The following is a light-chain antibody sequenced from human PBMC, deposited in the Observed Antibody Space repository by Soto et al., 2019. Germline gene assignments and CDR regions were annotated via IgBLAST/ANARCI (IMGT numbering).Light chain of an antibody. J-gene: IGKJ1*01. CDR1: QSVTTN. CDR2: GTS. CDR3: QQYNKWPST. Sequence: EIVLTQSPASLSVSPGERATLSCMASQSVTTNLAWYQQKPGQAPRLLIYGTSNRAAGVPARYSGSRSGTDFTLTISSLQSEDFAVYYCQQYNKWPSTFGQGTKVDIK. V-gene: IGKV3-15*01.